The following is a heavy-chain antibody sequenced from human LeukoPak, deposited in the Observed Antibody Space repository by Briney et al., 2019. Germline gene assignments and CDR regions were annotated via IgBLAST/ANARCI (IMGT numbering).Heavy chain of an antibody. CDR1: GGSISSSSYY. J-gene: IGHJ4*02. CDR3: ATTGYSSGWGPDY. CDR2: IYYSGST. D-gene: IGHD6-19*01. V-gene: IGHV4-39*01. Sequence: SETLSLTCTVSGGSISSSSYYWGWIRQPPGKGLEWIESIYYSGSTYYNPSLKSRVTISVDTSKNQFSLKLSSVTAADTAVYYCATTGYSSGWGPDYWGQGTLVTVSS.